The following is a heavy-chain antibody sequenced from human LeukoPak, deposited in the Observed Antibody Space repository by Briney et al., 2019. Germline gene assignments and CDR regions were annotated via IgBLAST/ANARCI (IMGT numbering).Heavy chain of an antibody. D-gene: IGHD6-25*01. Sequence: ASVKVSCRASGYTFTGYYMHWVRQAPGQGLEWMGWINPTSGDTNYLQKFQGRVTMARDTSISTAYMELNRLKSDDTAVFYCARDISSGVPIDYWGQGTLVTVSS. CDR1: GYTFTGYY. V-gene: IGHV1-2*02. CDR2: INPTSGDT. J-gene: IGHJ4*02. CDR3: ARDISSGVPIDY.